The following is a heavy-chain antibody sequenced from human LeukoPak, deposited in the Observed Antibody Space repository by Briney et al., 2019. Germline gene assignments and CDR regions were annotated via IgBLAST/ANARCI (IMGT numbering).Heavy chain of an antibody. J-gene: IGHJ4*02. CDR2: IYYSGNT. Sequence: PSETLSLTCTVSGVSISSSNSYWGWIRQPPGKGLEWIGSIYYSGNTYYNASLKSQVSISIDTSKNQFSLNLNSVTAADTAVYYCARGGDRSFDYWGQGTLVTVSS. CDR1: GVSISSSNSY. D-gene: IGHD3-10*01. V-gene: IGHV4-39*07. CDR3: ARGGDRSFDY.